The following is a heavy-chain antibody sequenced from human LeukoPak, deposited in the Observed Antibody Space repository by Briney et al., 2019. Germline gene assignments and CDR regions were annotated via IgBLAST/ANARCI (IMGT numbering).Heavy chain of an antibody. CDR3: ATIGDGLDY. D-gene: IGHD5-24*01. V-gene: IGHV3-30*04. CDR2: ISYDGTNK. CDR1: GFSFTASA. J-gene: IGHJ4*02. Sequence: GGSLRLSCAASGFSFTASAMHWVRQAPGKGLEWVAVISYDGTNKYYADAVKGRFPISRDNSKNTLYLQMNSLRPEDTAVYYCATIGDGLDYWGQGTLVTVSS.